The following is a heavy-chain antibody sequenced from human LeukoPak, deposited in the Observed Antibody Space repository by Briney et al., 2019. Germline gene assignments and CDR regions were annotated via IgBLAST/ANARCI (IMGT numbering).Heavy chain of an antibody. Sequence: GGSLRLSCAASGXTFSSYGMHWVRQAPGKGLEWVAVISDDGSDKYYADSVKGRFTISRDNSTNTLYLQTNSLRAEDTAVYYCTSSSVFDYWGQGTLVTVSS. CDR2: ISDDGSDK. J-gene: IGHJ4*02. CDR3: TSSSVFDY. CDR1: GXTFSSYG. D-gene: IGHD3-22*01. V-gene: IGHV3-30*03.